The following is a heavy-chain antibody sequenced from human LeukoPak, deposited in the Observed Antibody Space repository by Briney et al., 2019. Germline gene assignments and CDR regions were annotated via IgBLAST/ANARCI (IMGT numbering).Heavy chain of an antibody. CDR1: GGSISSTNYY. CDR3: ARGRADSSGPSPRDAFDI. J-gene: IGHJ3*02. D-gene: IGHD3-22*01. CDR2: IYYSGST. Sequence: SETLSLTCTVSGGSISSTNYYWGWIRQPPGKGLEWIGYIYYSGSTNYNPSLKSRVTISVDTSKNQFSLKLSSVTAADTAVYYCARGRADSSGPSPRDAFDIWGQGTMVTVSS. V-gene: IGHV4-61*05.